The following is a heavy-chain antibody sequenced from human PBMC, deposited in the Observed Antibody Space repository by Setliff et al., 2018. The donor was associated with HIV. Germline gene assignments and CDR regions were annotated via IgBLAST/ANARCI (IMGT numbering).Heavy chain of an antibody. Sequence: SETLSLTCTMSGGSMTTHFWSWIRQPPGKGLEWIGSVYYSGSTNYNPSLKSRVTISVDTSKNQISLRLNSLTAADTAVYYCARGTTLNVVPDAFDIWGQGTMVTVSS. J-gene: IGHJ3*02. CDR3: ARGTTLNVVPDAFDI. D-gene: IGHD4-17*01. V-gene: IGHV4-59*08. CDR1: GGSMTTHF. CDR2: VYYSGST.